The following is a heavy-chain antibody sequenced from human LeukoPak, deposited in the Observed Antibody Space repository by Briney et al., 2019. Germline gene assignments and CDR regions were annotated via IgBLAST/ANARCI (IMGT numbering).Heavy chain of an antibody. CDR1: GFTFSSYA. V-gene: IGHV3-30-3*01. D-gene: IGHD3-22*01. J-gene: IGHJ4*02. CDR3: ARAHYYDSSGQED. CDR2: ISYDGSNK. Sequence: GRSLRLSCAASGFTFSSYAMHWVRQAPGKGLEWVAVISYDGSNKYYADSVKGRFTISRDNSKNTPYLQMNSLRAEDTAVYYCARAHYYDSSGQEDWGQGTLVTVSS.